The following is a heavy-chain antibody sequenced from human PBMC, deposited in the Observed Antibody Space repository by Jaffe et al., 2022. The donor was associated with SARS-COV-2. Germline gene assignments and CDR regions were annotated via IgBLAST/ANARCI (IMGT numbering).Heavy chain of an antibody. V-gene: IGHV3-21*01. J-gene: IGHJ6*03. Sequence: EVQLVESGGGLVKPGGSLRLSCAASGFTFSSYSMNWVRQAPGKGLEWVSSISSSSSYIYYADSVKGRFTISRDNAKNSLYLQMNSLRAEDTAVYYCARDMYPGGYDILTGPLYYYYYYMDVWGKGTTVTVSS. CDR2: ISSSSSYI. D-gene: IGHD3-9*01. CDR3: ARDMYPGGYDILTGPLYYYYYYMDV. CDR1: GFTFSSYS.